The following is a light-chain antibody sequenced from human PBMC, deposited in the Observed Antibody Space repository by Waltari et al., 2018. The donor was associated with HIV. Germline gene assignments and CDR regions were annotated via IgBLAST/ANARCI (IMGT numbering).Light chain of an antibody. Sequence: QPVLTQPPPASGTPGQRVTISCSGSRSNTGSNAESWYQQLPGTAPKRFIYSNNQRPSGVPDRFSGSKSGTSASLAISGLQSEDEADYYCAAWDDSLNGWVFGGGTKLTVV. CDR1: RSNTGSNA. J-gene: IGLJ3*02. CDR3: AAWDDSLNGWV. CDR2: SNN. V-gene: IGLV1-44*01.